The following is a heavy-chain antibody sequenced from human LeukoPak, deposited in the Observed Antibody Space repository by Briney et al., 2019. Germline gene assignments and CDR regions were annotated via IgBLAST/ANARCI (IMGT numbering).Heavy chain of an antibody. CDR2: INPNSGGT. CDR1: GYTFTGYY. J-gene: IGHJ4*02. Sequence: GASVTVSCKASGYTFTGYYMHWVRQAPGQGLEWMGWINPNSGGTNYAQKFQGRVTMTRDTSISTAYMELSRLRSDDTAVYYCARAPRGDYATFDYWGQGTLVTVSS. V-gene: IGHV1-2*02. CDR3: ARAPRGDYATFDY. D-gene: IGHD4-17*01.